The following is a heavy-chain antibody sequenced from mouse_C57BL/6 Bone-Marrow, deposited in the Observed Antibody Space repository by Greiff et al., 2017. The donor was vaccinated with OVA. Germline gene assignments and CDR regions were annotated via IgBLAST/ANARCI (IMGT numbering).Heavy chain of an antibody. J-gene: IGHJ1*03. D-gene: IGHD1-1*01. V-gene: IGHV1-55*01. CDR1: GYTFTSYW. CDR3: ARGITTPWYFDV. Sequence: VQLQQPGAELVKPGASVKMSCKASGYTFTSYWITWVKQRPGQGLEWIGDIYPGSGSTNYNEKFKSKATLTVDTSSSTAYMQLSSLTSEDSAVYYCARGITTPWYFDVWGTGTTVTVSS. CDR2: IYPGSGST.